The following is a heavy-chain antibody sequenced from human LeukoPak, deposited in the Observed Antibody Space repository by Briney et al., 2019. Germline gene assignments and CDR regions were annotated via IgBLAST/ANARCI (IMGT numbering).Heavy chain of an antibody. Sequence: GGSLRLSCVASGFTFSRCAMSWVRQAPGKGLEWVSAISGSGGSTYYADSVKGRFTISRDNSKNTLYLQMNSLRAEDTAVYYCAKAGSGWYDMGAFDIWGQGTMVTVSS. D-gene: IGHD6-19*01. CDR3: AKAGSGWYDMGAFDI. J-gene: IGHJ3*02. CDR1: GFTFSRCA. V-gene: IGHV3-23*01. CDR2: ISGSGGST.